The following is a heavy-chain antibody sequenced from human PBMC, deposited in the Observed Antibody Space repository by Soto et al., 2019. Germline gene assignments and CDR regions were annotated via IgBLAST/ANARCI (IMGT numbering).Heavy chain of an antibody. CDR3: ARASMVSFPYYYYGMDV. V-gene: IGHV7-4-1*01. J-gene: IGHJ6*02. CDR2: INTNTGNP. Sequence: SAKGCYKTSGYTFTSCALNWVPLPPGQGFEWMGWINTNTGNPTYAQGFTGRFVFSLDTSVSTAYLQICSLKAEDTAVYYCARASMVSFPYYYYGMDVWGQGTTVTVSS. CDR1: GYTFTSCA. D-gene: IGHD5-18*01.